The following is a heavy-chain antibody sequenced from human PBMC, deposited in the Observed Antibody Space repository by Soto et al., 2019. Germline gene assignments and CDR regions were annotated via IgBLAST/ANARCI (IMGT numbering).Heavy chain of an antibody. CDR1: GFTFNSYW. Sequence: EVQLVESGGGLVQPGGSLRLSCAASGFTFNSYWIHWVRQAPGKGLVWVSRINSDGSGTSYADSVKGRFTISRDNAKNTLYLQMNSLRAEDTAVYYCASSLLTPFDYWGQGTLVTVSS. V-gene: IGHV3-74*01. CDR3: ASSLLTPFDY. D-gene: IGHD7-27*01. J-gene: IGHJ4*02. CDR2: INSDGSGT.